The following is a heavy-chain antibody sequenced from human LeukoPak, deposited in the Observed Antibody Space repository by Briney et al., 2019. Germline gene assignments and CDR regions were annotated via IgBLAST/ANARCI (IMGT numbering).Heavy chain of an antibody. CDR2: IHPGDSDT. V-gene: IGHV5-51*01. J-gene: IGHJ4*02. CDR1: GYSFTSYW. CDR3: ARLPYSSGWYYFDY. Sequence: GESLQISCKGSGYSFTSYWIGWVRQMPGKGLEWMGIIHPGDSDTRYSSSFQGQVTISADKSISTAYLQWSSLKASDTAMYYCARLPYSSGWYYFDYWGQGTLVTVSS. D-gene: IGHD6-19*01.